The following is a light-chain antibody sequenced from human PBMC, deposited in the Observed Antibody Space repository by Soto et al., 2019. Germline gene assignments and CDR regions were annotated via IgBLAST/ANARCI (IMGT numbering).Light chain of an antibody. V-gene: IGLV2-11*01. CDR2: DVT. CDR3: CSYAASYTLV. Sequence: QSVLAQPRSVSGSPGQSVTISCSGTSSDVGGYNSVSWYQQFPGKAPKLMIYDVTKWPSGVPDRFSGSKSGNTASLTISGLQAEDEADYYCCSYAASYTLVFGGGTKVTVL. CDR1: SSDVGGYNS. J-gene: IGLJ2*01.